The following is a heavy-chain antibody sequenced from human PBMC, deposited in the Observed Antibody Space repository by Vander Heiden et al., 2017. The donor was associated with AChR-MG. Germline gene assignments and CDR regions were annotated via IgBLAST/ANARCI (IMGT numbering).Heavy chain of an antibody. Sequence: QLQLQESGPGLVKPSETLSLTCTVSGGSISSSSYYWGWIRQPPGKGLEWSGSIYYSGSTYYNPSLKSRVTISVDTSKNQFSLKLSSVTAADTAVYYCAGLRFLEWLPTFNWFDPWGQGTLVTVSS. CDR2: IYYSGST. D-gene: IGHD3-3*01. V-gene: IGHV4-39*01. J-gene: IGHJ5*02. CDR3: AGLRFLEWLPTFNWFDP. CDR1: GGSISSSSYY.